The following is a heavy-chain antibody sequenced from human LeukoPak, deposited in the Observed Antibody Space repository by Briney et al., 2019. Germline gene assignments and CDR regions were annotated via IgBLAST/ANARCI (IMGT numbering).Heavy chain of an antibody. Sequence: GGSLRLSCAASGFTFSSYSMNWVRQAPGKGLEWVSSISSSSSYIYYADSVKGRFTISRDNAKNPLYLQMNSLRAEDTAVYYCASPDGSGSYWTDAFDIWGQGTMVTVSS. V-gene: IGHV3-21*01. CDR2: ISSSSSYI. CDR3: ASPDGSGSYWTDAFDI. J-gene: IGHJ3*02. D-gene: IGHD3-10*01. CDR1: GFTFSSYS.